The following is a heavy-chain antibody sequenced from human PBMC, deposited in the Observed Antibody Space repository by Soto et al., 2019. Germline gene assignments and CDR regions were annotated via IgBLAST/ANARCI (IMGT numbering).Heavy chain of an antibody. Sequence: QVQLVESGGGVVQPGRSLRLSCAASGFTFSSYAMHWVRQAPGKGLEWVAVISYDGSNKNHADTVKGRFTISRDNSKNTMYLQMNSLRAEDTAVYYCARGYDLWSGYYYPYGMDVWGQGTTVTVSS. V-gene: IGHV3-30-3*01. CDR3: ARGYDLWSGYYYPYGMDV. D-gene: IGHD3-3*01. CDR2: ISYDGSNK. J-gene: IGHJ6*02. CDR1: GFTFSSYA.